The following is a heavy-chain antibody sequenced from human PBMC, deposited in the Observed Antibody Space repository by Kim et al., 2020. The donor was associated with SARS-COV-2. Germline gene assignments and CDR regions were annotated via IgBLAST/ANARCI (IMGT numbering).Heavy chain of an antibody. J-gene: IGHJ6*02. Sequence: KLQGRVTITTDESTSTAYMELSSLRSEDTAVYYCARAGVTTPYYYYGMDVWGQGTTVTVSS. CDR3: ARAGVTTPYYYYGMDV. V-gene: IGHV1-69*05. D-gene: IGHD4-4*01.